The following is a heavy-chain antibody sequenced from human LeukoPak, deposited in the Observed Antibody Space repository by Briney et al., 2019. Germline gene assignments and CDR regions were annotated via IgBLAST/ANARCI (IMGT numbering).Heavy chain of an antibody. CDR3: AKDGAWVWFGELIPIDY. J-gene: IGHJ4*02. CDR1: GFTFSSYS. D-gene: IGHD3-10*01. Sequence: GGSLRLSCAASGFTFSSYSMNWVRQAPGKGLEWVSVISGSGGSTYYADSVKGRFTISRDNSKNTLYLQMNSLRAEDTAVYYCAKDGAWVWFGELIPIDYWGQGTLVTVSS. V-gene: IGHV3-23*01. CDR2: ISGSGGST.